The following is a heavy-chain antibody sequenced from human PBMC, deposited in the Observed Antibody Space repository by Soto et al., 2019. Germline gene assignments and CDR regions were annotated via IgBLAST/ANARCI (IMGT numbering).Heavy chain of an antibody. CDR3: ARDAGYCSSTSCYRRYYYYGMDV. V-gene: IGHV1-18*04. Sequence: QVQLVQSGAEVKKPGASVKVSCKASGYTFTSYGISWVRQAPGQGLEWMGWISAYNGNTNYAQKLQGRVTMTTDTSTSTAYMERRSLRSDDTAVYYCARDAGYCSSTSCYRRYYYYGMDVWGQGTTVTVSS. D-gene: IGHD2-2*01. J-gene: IGHJ6*02. CDR1: GYTFTSYG. CDR2: ISAYNGNT.